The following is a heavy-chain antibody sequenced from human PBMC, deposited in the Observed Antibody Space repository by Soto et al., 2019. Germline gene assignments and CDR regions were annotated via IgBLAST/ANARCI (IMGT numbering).Heavy chain of an antibody. CDR2: ISGYNGNT. D-gene: IGHD3-9*01. V-gene: IGHV1-18*04. CDR3: ARDSGVRYFGPGGVDY. Sequence: QVQLVQSGAEVKKSGASVKVSCKASGYTFTNYGLSWVRQAPGQGLEWMGWISGYNGNTNYAQKLQGRVTMTTDTSTTTAYMELRSLRSDDTSVYYCARDSGVRYFGPGGVDYWGQGTLVTVSS. CDR1: GYTFTNYG. J-gene: IGHJ4*02.